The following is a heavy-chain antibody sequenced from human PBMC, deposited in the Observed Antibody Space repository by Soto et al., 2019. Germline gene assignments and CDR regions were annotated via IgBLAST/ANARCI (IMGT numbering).Heavy chain of an antibody. Sequence: QVRLVESGGGVVQPGRSLRLSCAASGFTFSSYGMHWVRQAPGKGLEWVAVIWYDGSNKYYADSVKGRFTISRDNSKNTLYLQMNSLRAEDTAVYYCARAGYSSGWYGVNLSGFDYWGQGTLVTVSS. V-gene: IGHV3-33*01. CDR2: IWYDGSNK. CDR1: GFTFSSYG. J-gene: IGHJ4*02. CDR3: ARAGYSSGWYGVNLSGFDY. D-gene: IGHD6-19*01.